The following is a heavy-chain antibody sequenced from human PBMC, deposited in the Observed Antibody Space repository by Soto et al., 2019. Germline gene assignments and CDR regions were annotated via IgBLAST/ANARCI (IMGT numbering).Heavy chain of an antibody. CDR2: IYYSGST. J-gene: IGHJ5*02. CDR3: ARDNQQLAYKWFDP. Sequence: PSETLSLTCTVSGGSISSGDYYWSWIRQPPGKGLEWIGYIYYSGSTYYNPSLKSRVTISVHTSKNQFSLKLSSVTAADTAVYYCARDNQQLAYKWFDPWGQGTLATVSS. D-gene: IGHD6-13*01. V-gene: IGHV4-30-4*01. CDR1: GGSISSGDYY.